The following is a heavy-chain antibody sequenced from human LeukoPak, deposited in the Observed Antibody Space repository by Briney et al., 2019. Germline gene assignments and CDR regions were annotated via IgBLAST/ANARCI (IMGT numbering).Heavy chain of an antibody. J-gene: IGHJ4*02. CDR3: ARGNFCSGSGSSPLDY. CDR2: INSDGSRT. Sequence: PGGSLRLSCAASGFTFNRYWMHWVRQVPGKGLVWVSRINSDGSRTNYVDSAKGRFTISRDNAKNTLFLQMNSLGAEDSAVYYCARGNFCSGSGSSPLDYWGQGTLVTVSS. V-gene: IGHV3-74*01. CDR1: GFTFNRYW. D-gene: IGHD3-10*01.